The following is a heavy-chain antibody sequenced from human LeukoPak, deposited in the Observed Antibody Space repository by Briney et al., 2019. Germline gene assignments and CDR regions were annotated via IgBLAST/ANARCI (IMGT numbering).Heavy chain of an antibody. Sequence: GGSLRLSCAASAFTFSSYAMSWVRQAPGKGLEWVSGVSGSGGSTSYADSVKGRFTISRDNSKNTLYLQMNSLRAEDTAVYYCARKVVPAALDYWGQGTLVTVSS. CDR2: VSGSGGST. V-gene: IGHV3-23*01. J-gene: IGHJ4*02. CDR3: ARKVVPAALDY. D-gene: IGHD2-2*01. CDR1: AFTFSSYA.